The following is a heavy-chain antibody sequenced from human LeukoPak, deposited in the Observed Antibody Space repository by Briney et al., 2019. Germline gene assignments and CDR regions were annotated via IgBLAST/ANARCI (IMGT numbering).Heavy chain of an antibody. V-gene: IGHV3-23*01. CDR1: GFTFSNSA. Sequence: GGSLRLSCAASGFTFSNSAMSWVRRAPGKGLEWVSTLSGSGITTYYADSVKGRFTIPRDNSKNTLYLQMNSLRAEDTAVYYCAKGIYSSGWSYFDYWGHGTLVTVSS. D-gene: IGHD6-19*01. J-gene: IGHJ4*01. CDR2: LSGSGITT. CDR3: AKGIYSSGWSYFDY.